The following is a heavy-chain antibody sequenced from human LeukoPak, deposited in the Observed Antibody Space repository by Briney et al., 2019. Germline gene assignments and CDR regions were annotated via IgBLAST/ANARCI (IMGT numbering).Heavy chain of an antibody. CDR3: ARDPSIYDSSGYYHHFDY. D-gene: IGHD3-22*01. J-gene: IGHJ4*02. V-gene: IGHV1-69*04. Sequence: ASVKVSCKASGGTFSSYAISWVRQAPGQGLEWMGRIIPILGIANYAQKFQGRVTITADKSTSTAYMELSSLRSEDTAVYYCARDPSIYDSSGYYHHFDYWGQGTLVTVSS. CDR2: IIPILGIA. CDR1: GGTFSSYA.